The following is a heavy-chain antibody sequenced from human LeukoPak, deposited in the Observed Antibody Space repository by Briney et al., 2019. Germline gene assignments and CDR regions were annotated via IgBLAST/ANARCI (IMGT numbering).Heavy chain of an antibody. J-gene: IGHJ3*02. D-gene: IGHD2-2*01. CDR1: GFTFSSYS. V-gene: IGHV3-21*01. Sequence: GGSLRLSCAASGFTFSSYSMNWVRQAPGKGLEWVSSISSSSSYIYYADSVKGRFTISRDNAKNSLYLQMNSLRAEDTAVYYCARDGYCSSTSCLGAFDIWGQGTMVTVSS. CDR3: ARDGYCSSTSCLGAFDI. CDR2: ISSSSSYI.